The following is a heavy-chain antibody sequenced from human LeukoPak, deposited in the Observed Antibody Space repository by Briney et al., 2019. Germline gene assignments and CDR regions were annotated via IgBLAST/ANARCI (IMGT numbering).Heavy chain of an antibody. J-gene: IGHJ4*02. CDR3: AKDHDYSGSYLDY. V-gene: IGHV3-30*02. CDR2: IRYDGSNK. Sequence: PGGSLRLSXAASGFTFSSYGMHWVRQAPGKGLEWVAFIRYDGSNKYYADSVKGRFTISRDNSKNTLYLQMNSLRAEDTAVYYCAKDHDYSGSYLDYWGQGTLVTVSS. D-gene: IGHD1-26*01. CDR1: GFTFSSYG.